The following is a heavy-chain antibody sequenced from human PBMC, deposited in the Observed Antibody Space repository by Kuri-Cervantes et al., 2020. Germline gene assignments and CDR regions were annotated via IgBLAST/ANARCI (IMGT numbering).Heavy chain of an antibody. CDR1: GGSISSSGYS. CDR2: IYHNGDT. CDR3: ARARYYYDSSGYYYYYGMDV. Sequence: SCAVSGGSISSSGYSWSWIRQPPGRALEWIGYIYHNGDTYYSPSLKSRVTMSVDRSKNQFSLRLNSVTAADTAVYYCARARYYYDSSGYYYYYGMDVWGQGTTVTVSS. V-gene: IGHV4-30-2*01. J-gene: IGHJ6*02. D-gene: IGHD3-22*01.